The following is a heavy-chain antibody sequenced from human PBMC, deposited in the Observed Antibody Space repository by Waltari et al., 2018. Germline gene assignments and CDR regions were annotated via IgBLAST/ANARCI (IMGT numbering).Heavy chain of an antibody. CDR1: GFTFSSYA. D-gene: IGHD1-1*01. V-gene: IGHV3-30-3*01. CDR2: ISYDGSNK. CDR3: ARDQGEMATTY. Sequence: QVQLVESGGGVVQPGRSLRLSCAASGFTFSSYAMHWVRQAPGKGLEWVAVISYDGSNKYYADSVKGRFTISRDNSKNTLYLQMNSLRAEDTAVYYCARDQGEMATTYWGQGTLVTVSS. J-gene: IGHJ4*02.